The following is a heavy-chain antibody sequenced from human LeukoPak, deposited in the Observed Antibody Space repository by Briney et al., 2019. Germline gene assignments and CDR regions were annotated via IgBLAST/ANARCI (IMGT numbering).Heavy chain of an antibody. V-gene: IGHV4-4*02. D-gene: IGHD1-7*01. CDR1: GGSISSSNW. Sequence: SETLSLTCAVSGGSISSSNWWSWVRQPPGKGLEWIGEINHSGSTNYNPSLKSRVTISVDTSKNQFSLKLSSVTAADTAVYYCARGEYNWNYERLIRFRGYYFDYWGQGTLVTVSS. J-gene: IGHJ4*02. CDR2: INHSGST. CDR3: ARGEYNWNYERLIRFRGYYFDY.